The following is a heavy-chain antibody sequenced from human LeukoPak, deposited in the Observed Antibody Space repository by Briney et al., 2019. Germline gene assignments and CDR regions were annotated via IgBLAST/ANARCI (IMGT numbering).Heavy chain of an antibody. CDR3: ARGPVYSLSHLGDY. J-gene: IGHJ4*02. D-gene: IGHD2-8*01. Sequence: GGSLRLSCAASGFTFSSYWMSWVRQAPGKGLEWVANIKQDGSEKYYVDSVKGRFTISRDNAKNSLYLQMNSLRAEDTAVYYCARGPVYSLSHLGDYWGQGTLVTVSS. V-gene: IGHV3-7*01. CDR2: IKQDGSEK. CDR1: GFTFSSYW.